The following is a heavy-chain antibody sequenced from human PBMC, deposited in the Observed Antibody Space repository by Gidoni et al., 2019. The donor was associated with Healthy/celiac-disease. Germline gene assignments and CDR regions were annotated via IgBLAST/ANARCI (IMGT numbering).Heavy chain of an antibody. Sequence: QVQLVESGGGVVQPGRSLRLSCAASGFNLSSYAMHWVRQAPGKGLEWVAVISYDGSNKYYADSVKGRFTISRDNSKNTLYLQMNSLRAEDTAVYYCARVDSSYFDYYYGMDVWGQGTTVTVSS. J-gene: IGHJ6*02. CDR1: GFNLSSYA. V-gene: IGHV3-30*04. CDR3: ARVDSSYFDYYYGMDV. CDR2: ISYDGSNK. D-gene: IGHD3-22*01.